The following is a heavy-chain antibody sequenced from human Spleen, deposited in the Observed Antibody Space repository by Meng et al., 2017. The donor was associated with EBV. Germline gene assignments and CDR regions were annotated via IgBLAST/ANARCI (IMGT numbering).Heavy chain of an antibody. D-gene: IGHD3-10*01. J-gene: IGHJ4*02. CDR2: IYDSGNT. CDR1: AGPISSSNW. V-gene: IGHV4-4*02. Sequence: LDDACCGLVKPSGSPSLAFVVAAGPISSSNWWSWVRQPPGKGLEWIGEIYDSGNTNYNPSLKSRVTISVDKSKNQFSLKVGSVTAADTAVYYCARGHGSGLYYRSFDFWGQGTLVTVSS. CDR3: ARGHGSGLYYRSFDF.